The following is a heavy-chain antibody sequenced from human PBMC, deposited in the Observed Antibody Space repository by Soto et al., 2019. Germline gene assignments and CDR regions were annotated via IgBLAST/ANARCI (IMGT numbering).Heavy chain of an antibody. CDR3: SSRAYDTNGYYRFDP. J-gene: IGHJ5*01. Sequence: SETLSLTCAVYGGSFSGHSCTWIRQSPGKGLEWIGDINHSGIVNYSPSLKSRVTISLDTSKNQLSLTLSAVTAADTAMYYCSSRAYDTNGYYRFDPLGQGTLLTVSS. CDR2: INHSGIV. CDR1: GGSFSGHS. V-gene: IGHV4-34*01. D-gene: IGHD3-22*01.